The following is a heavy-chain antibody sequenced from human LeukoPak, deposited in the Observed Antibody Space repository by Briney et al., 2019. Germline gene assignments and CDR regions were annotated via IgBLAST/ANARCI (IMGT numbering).Heavy chain of an antibody. CDR2: IYYSGST. D-gene: IGHD3-9*01. CDR3: ARTGYPHQSLKPFDP. J-gene: IGHJ5*02. CDR1: GGSISSSSYY. Sequence: PSETLSLTCTVSGGSISSSSYYWGWIRQPPGKGLEWIGSIYYSGSTYYNPSLKSRVTISVDTSKNQFSLKLSSVTAADTAVYYCARTGYPHQSLKPFDPWGQGTPVTVSS. V-gene: IGHV4-39*07.